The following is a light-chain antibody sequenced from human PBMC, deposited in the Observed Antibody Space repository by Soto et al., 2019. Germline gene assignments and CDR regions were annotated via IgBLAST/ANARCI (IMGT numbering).Light chain of an antibody. V-gene: IGKV1-5*01. CDR3: QQYNSYSPET. Sequence: IQLTQSPSTLSASVGDRFTITCRASQSISILLAWYQQKPEKATKLLIYDASSLEIGVPSRFSGSGSGTEFTLTISSLQPDDFATYYCQQYNSYSPETFGQGTKVDIK. J-gene: IGKJ1*01. CDR2: DAS. CDR1: QSISIL.